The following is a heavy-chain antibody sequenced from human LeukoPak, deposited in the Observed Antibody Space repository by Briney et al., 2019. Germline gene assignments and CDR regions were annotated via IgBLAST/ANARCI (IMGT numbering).Heavy chain of an antibody. CDR3: ASLFRDDVFDI. J-gene: IGHJ3*02. V-gene: IGHV5-10-1*01. CDR2: VDPSDSYT. D-gene: IGHD3-10*01. Sequence: GGSLRLSCKGSGYSFTSYWISWVRQMPGKGLEWMGRVDPSDSYTNYSPSFQGHVSISADKSISTAYPQWRSLKASDTAMYYCASLFRDDVFDIWGQGTMVTVSS. CDR1: GYSFTSYW.